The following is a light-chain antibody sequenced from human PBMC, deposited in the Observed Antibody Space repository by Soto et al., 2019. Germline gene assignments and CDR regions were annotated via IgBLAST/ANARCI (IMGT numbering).Light chain of an antibody. J-gene: IGLJ3*02. CDR2: EVC. V-gene: IGLV2-14*01. CDR1: SSDVGGYNY. Sequence: QSVLTQPASVSGSPGQSITISCTGTSSDVGGYNYVSWYQQHPGKAPKLMIYEVCNRPSGVSNRFSGSKSGNTASLTISGLQAEDEADYYCSSYTSTSRVFGGGTKLTVL. CDR3: SSYTSTSRV.